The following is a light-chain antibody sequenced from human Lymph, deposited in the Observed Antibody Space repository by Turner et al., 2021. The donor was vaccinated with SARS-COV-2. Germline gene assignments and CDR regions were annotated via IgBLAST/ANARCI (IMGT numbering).Light chain of an antibody. CDR1: SSVSY. CDR2: DTS. J-gene: IGKJ4*02. V-gene: IGKV3-11*01. CDR3: QQWSGNPLT. Sequence: IVLTQSPTIMSAYSGEKVTMTCSASSSVSYMHWYQQKSGTSPKSWIYDTSKLASGVPARFSGSGSGTSYSLTINTMEAEDAATYYCQQWSGNPLTFGAGTKLELK.